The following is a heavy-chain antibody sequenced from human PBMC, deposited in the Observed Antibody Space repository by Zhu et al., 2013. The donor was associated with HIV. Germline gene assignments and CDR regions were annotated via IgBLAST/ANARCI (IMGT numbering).Heavy chain of an antibody. V-gene: IGHV1-2*02. D-gene: IGHD3-22*01. Sequence: QVQLVQSGAEVKKPGASVKVSCKASGYTFTGYYMHWVRQAPGQGLEWMGWIDPNSGGTNYAQKFQGRVTMTRDTSISTAYMELSRLRSDDTAVYYCARRGFGYYDSSGQFDYWGQGTLVTVSS. CDR2: IDPNSGGT. CDR3: ARRGFGYYDSSGQFDY. CDR1: GYTFTGYY. J-gene: IGHJ4*02.